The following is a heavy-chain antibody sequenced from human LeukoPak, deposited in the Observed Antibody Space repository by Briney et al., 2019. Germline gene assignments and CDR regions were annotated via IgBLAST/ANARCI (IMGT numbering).Heavy chain of an antibody. CDR2: ISWNSGSI. V-gene: IGHV3-9*01. Sequence: SGRSLRLSCAASEFTFDDYAMHWVRQAPGKGLEWVSGISWNSGSIGYADSVKGRFTISRDNAKNSLYLQMNSLRAEDTALYYCAKDQTRYSSGWFDAFDIWGQGTMVTVSS. CDR3: AKDQTRYSSGWFDAFDI. CDR1: EFTFDDYA. D-gene: IGHD6-19*01. J-gene: IGHJ3*02.